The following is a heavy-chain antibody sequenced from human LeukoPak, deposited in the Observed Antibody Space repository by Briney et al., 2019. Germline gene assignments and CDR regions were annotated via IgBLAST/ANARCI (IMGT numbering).Heavy chain of an antibody. V-gene: IGHV1-24*01. D-gene: IGHD2-15*01. CDR3: ATGRQGGYCSGGSCYSVPFCDY. CDR1: GYTLTELS. J-gene: IGHJ4*02. CDR2: FDPEDGET. Sequence: ASVKVSCKVSGYTLTELSMHWVRQAPGKGLEWMGGFDPEDGETIYAQKFQGGVTMTEDTSTDTAYMELSSLRSEDTAVYYCATGRQGGYCSGGSCYSVPFCDYWGQGTLVTVSS.